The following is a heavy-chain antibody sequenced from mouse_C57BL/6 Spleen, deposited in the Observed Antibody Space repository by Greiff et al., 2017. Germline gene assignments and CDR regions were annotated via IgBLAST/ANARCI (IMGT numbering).Heavy chain of an antibody. CDR3: ARENYYGYDGNY. CDR1: GYSITSGYY. J-gene: IGHJ2*01. CDR2: ISYDGSN. V-gene: IGHV3-6*01. Sequence: EVKLVESGPGLVKPSQSLSLTCSVTGYSITSGYYWNWIRQFPGNKLEWMGYISYDGSNNYNPSLKNRISITRDTSKNQFFLKLNSVTTEDTATYYCARENYYGYDGNYWGQGTTLTVSS. D-gene: IGHD2-2*01.